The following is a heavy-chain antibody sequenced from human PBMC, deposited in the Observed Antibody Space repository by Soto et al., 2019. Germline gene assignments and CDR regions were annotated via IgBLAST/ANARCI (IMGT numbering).Heavy chain of an antibody. Sequence: ETLSLTCTVSGGSISSYYWSWIRQPPGKGLEWIGYIYYSGSTYYNPSLKSRVTISVDTSRNQFSLKLSSVTAADTAVYYCATYSSSPNWFDPWGQGTLVTVSS. CDR1: GGSISSYY. CDR2: IYYSGST. J-gene: IGHJ5*02. CDR3: ATYSSSPNWFDP. V-gene: IGHV4-59*04. D-gene: IGHD6-6*01.